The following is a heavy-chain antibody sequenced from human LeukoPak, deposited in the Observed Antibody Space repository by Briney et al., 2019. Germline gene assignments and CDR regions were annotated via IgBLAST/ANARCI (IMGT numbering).Heavy chain of an antibody. CDR1: GFTFSNAW. CDR3: TSLDY. CDR2: IKSKTDGRTT. V-gene: IGHV3-15*01. J-gene: IGHJ4*02. Sequence: PGGSLRLSCAVSGFTFSNAWMSWVRQAPGKGLEWVGRIKSKTDGRTTDYAAHVKGRFTISRDDSKNTLYLQMNSLKTEDTAVYYCTSLDYWGQGTLVTVSS.